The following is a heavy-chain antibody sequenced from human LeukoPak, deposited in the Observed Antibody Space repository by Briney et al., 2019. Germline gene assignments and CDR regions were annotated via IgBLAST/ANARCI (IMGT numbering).Heavy chain of an antibody. CDR3: AREGSLSSSDAFDI. Sequence: GGSLRLSCAASGFTLSNYYMHWVRRDLGRSRVWVSAIGIAGNTFYAGSVKGRFTISRENAKNSFHLQMNSLGAGDTAVYYCAREGSLSSSDAFDIWGQGTMVTVSS. J-gene: IGHJ3*02. V-gene: IGHV3-13*01. CDR2: IGIAGNT. CDR1: GFTLSNYY. D-gene: IGHD6-6*01.